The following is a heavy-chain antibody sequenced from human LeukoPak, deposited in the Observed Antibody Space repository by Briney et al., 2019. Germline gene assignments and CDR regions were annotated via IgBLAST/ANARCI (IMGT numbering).Heavy chain of an antibody. D-gene: IGHD3-22*01. CDR3: ATDLKQRGSGYYSGANDY. V-gene: IGHV1-24*01. CDR2: FDPEDGET. Sequence: ASVKVSCKVSGYTLTELSMHWVRQAPGNGLEWRGGFDPEDGETIYAQKFQGRVTMTEDTSTDTAYMELSSLRSEDTAAYYCATDLKQRGSGYYSGANDYWGQGTLVTVSS. J-gene: IGHJ4*02. CDR1: GYTLTELS.